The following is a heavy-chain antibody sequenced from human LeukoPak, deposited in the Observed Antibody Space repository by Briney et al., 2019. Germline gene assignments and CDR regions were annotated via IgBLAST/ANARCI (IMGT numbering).Heavy chain of an antibody. CDR3: ARGLGITFGGVIVTTDYYYYYMDV. V-gene: IGHV1-8*02. CDR1: GYTFTGYY. CDR2: MNPNSGNT. J-gene: IGHJ6*03. Sequence: GASVKVSCKASGYTFTGYYMHWVRQAPGQGLEWMGWMNPNSGNTGYAQKFQGRVTMTRNTSISTAYMELSSLRSEDTAVYYCARGLGITFGGVIVTTDYYYYYMDVWGKGTTVTISS. D-gene: IGHD3-16*02.